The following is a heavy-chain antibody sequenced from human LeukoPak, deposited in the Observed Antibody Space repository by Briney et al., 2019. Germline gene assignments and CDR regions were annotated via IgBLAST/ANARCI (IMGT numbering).Heavy chain of an antibody. Sequence: GASVTVSCTASGYTFTSYDINWVRQATGQGLEWMGWMNPNSGNTGYAQKFQGRVTMTRNTSISTAYMELSSLRSEDTAVYYCAKTVYDFWSGYFPWGGGGRYGMDVWGQGTTVTVSS. J-gene: IGHJ6*02. V-gene: IGHV1-8*01. CDR1: GYTFTSYD. D-gene: IGHD3-3*01. CDR2: MNPNSGNT. CDR3: AKTVYDFWSGYFPWGGGGRYGMDV.